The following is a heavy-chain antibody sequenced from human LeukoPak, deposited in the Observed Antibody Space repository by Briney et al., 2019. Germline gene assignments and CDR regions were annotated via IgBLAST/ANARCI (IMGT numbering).Heavy chain of an antibody. CDR3: ARDSEGIDI. J-gene: IGHJ3*02. CDR1: DFSLSSFW. Sequence: GGSLRLSCAASDFSLSSFWMSWVRQAPGKGLEWVANIKRDGSDKNYVDPVKGRFTISRDNAKNSLYLQMNSLRAEDTAVYYCARDSEGIDIWGQGTMVTVSS. V-gene: IGHV3-7*03. D-gene: IGHD1-14*01. CDR2: IKRDGSDK.